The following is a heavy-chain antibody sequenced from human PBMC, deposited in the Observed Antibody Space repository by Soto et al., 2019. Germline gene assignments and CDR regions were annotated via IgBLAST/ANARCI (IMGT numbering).Heavy chain of an antibody. J-gene: IGHJ4*02. D-gene: IGHD6-19*01. CDR1: GFTFSSYS. CDR3: ARERGHSSGSPSIPQYYFDY. Sequence: GWSLRLSCAASGFTFSSYSMNWVRQAPGKGLEWVSSISSSSSYIYYADSVKGRFTISRDNAKNSLYLQMNSLRAEDTAVYYCARERGHSSGSPSIPQYYFDYWGQGSLVTVSS. V-gene: IGHV3-21*01. CDR2: ISSSSSYI.